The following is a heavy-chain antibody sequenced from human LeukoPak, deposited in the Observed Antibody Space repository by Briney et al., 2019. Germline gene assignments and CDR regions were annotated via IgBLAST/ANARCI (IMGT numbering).Heavy chain of an antibody. CDR1: GGSITSNYHY. CDR2: IYHGGPT. CDR3: SRLLGSSYYSFDS. V-gene: IGHV4-39*01. Sequence: SETLSLTCTVSGGSITSNYHYWGWIRQPPGKGLEWMGNIYHGGPTYYGPSLQSRITISVDTSKNQFYVKLRSVTAAYTAVYYCSRLLGSSYYSFDSWGQGTLVTVSS. D-gene: IGHD3-22*01. J-gene: IGHJ4*02.